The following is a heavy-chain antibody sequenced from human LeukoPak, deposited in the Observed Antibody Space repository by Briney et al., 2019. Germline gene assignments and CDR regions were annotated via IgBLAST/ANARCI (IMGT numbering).Heavy chain of an antibody. CDR3: TTERKWAIDY. Sequence: PGGSLRLSCAASGFTFSDPWMSWVRQAPGKGLEWVGRIKSKTDGGTTDYAAPVKGRFTISRDDPKNTLYLQMNNLNSEDTAVYYCTTERKWAIDYWGQGTLVTVYS. D-gene: IGHD2-8*01. CDR1: GFTFSDPW. CDR2: IKSKTDGGTT. V-gene: IGHV3-15*01. J-gene: IGHJ4*02.